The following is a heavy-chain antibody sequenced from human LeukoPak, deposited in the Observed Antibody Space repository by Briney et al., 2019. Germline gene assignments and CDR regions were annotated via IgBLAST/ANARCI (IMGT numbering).Heavy chain of an antibody. CDR3: ARGRGYGSYYYGMDV. CDR2: IYYSGSN. CDR1: GGFISSYY. J-gene: IGHJ6*02. D-gene: IGHD5-18*01. Sequence: SDTLSLTCTVSGGFISSYYWSWIRQPPGKGLEWIGYIYYSGSNNYNPSLKSRVTISVDTSKNQFSLKLSSVAAADTAVYYCARGRGYGSYYYGMDVWGQGTTVTVSS. V-gene: IGHV4-59*07.